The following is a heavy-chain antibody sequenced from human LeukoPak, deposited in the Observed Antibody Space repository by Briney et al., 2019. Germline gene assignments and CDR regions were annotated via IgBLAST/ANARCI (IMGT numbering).Heavy chain of an antibody. Sequence: SETLSLTCAVYGGSFSDYDWSWIRQPPGKGLEWVGEINQSGSTNCAPSLKSRVSMSIDTSKSQFSLNLRSVTAADTAVYYCARYVPVKTGTTRASFDYWGQGALVTVSS. CDR2: INQSGST. D-gene: IGHD1-1*01. V-gene: IGHV4-34*01. CDR1: GGSFSDYD. CDR3: ARYVPVKTGTTRASFDY. J-gene: IGHJ4*02.